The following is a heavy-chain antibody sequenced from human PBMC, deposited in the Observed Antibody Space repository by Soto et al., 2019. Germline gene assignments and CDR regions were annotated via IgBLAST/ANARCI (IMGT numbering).Heavy chain of an antibody. CDR3: ARVSGYDFWSGRPDNFDY. CDR1: GFTFSSYW. Sequence: GGSLRLSCAASGFTFSSYWMHWVRQAPGKGLVWVSRINSDGSSTSYADSVKGRFTISRDNAKNTLYLQMNSLRAEDTAVYYCARVSGYDFWSGRPDNFDYWGQGTLVTVSS. J-gene: IGHJ4*02. D-gene: IGHD3-3*01. V-gene: IGHV3-74*01. CDR2: INSDGSST.